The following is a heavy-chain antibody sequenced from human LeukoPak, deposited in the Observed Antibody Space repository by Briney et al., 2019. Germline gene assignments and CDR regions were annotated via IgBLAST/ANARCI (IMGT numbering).Heavy chain of an antibody. CDR3: ARRYDSKNYFDY. Sequence: GGSLRLSCAASGFTFSSHWMSWVRQPPGKGLERVSYISSGSGTIYYADSVKGRFTISRENAKNSLYLQMNSLRAEDTAVYYCARRYDSKNYFDYWGQGTLVTVSS. CDR1: GFTFSSHW. J-gene: IGHJ4*02. V-gene: IGHV3-48*01. CDR2: ISSGSGTI. D-gene: IGHD3-22*01.